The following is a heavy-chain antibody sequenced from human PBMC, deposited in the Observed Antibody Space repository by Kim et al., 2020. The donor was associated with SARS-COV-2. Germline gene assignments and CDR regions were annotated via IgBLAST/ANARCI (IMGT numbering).Heavy chain of an antibody. V-gene: IGHV1-24*01. CDR2: FDPGAGVT. CDR3: ATEFAYCGGDCYSFDY. D-gene: IGHD2-21*02. Sequence: ASVKVSCKVSGYTLTELSMHWVRQAPVGGRVWLGGFDPGAGVTIYAQKFQGRVTMTEDTSTDTAYMELSSLRSEDTAVYYCATEFAYCGGDCYSFDYWGQGTLVTVSS. CDR1: GYTLTELS. J-gene: IGHJ4*02.